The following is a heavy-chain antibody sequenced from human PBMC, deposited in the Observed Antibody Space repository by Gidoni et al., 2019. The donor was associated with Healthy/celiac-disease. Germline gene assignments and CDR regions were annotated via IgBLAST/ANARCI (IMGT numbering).Heavy chain of an antibody. J-gene: IGHJ4*02. V-gene: IGHV3-30-3*01. Sequence: QVQLVESGGGVVQPGRSLRLSCAASGFPFSSYAMHWVRQAPGKGLEWVAVISYDGSNKYYADSVKGRFTISRDNSKNTLYLQMNSLRAEDTAVYYCARDGDYYDSSGYYPDYWGQGTLVTVSS. CDR2: ISYDGSNK. CDR3: ARDGDYYDSSGYYPDY. CDR1: GFPFSSYA. D-gene: IGHD3-22*01.